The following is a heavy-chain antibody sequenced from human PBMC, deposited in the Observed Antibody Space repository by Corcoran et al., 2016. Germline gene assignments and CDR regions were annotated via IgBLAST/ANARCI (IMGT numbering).Heavy chain of an antibody. V-gene: IGHV1-69*06. CDR1: GGTFSSYA. Sequence: QVQLVQSGAEVKKPGSSVKVSCKASGGTFSSYAISWVRQAPGQGLEWMGGIIPIFGTANYAQKFQGRVTITADKSTRTAYMALSSVRYEDTAVYYWARAPYSGYDGGGIDYWGQGTLVTVSS. CDR3: ARAPYSGYDGGGIDY. D-gene: IGHD5-12*01. CDR2: IIPIFGTA. J-gene: IGHJ4*02.